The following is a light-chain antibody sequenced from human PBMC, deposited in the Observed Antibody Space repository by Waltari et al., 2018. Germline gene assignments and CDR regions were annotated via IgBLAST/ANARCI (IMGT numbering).Light chain of an antibody. J-gene: IGKJ2*01. CDR3: QQRAGWPLYS. V-gene: IGKV3-11*01. Sequence: EIVFTQSPATLAWSPGERASLPCRASQRVGGYLAGYQHKPGQAPRLLMSGASNRATGIPARFSGSGSGTDFTLTISSLEPEDFAVYYCQQRAGWPLYSFGQGTRLEI. CDR1: QRVGGY. CDR2: GAS.